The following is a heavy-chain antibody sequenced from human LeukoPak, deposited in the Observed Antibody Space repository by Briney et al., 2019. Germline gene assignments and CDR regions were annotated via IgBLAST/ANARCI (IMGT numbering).Heavy chain of an antibody. CDR1: GFTFSSYN. CDR2: ISSSSSPI. D-gene: IGHD1-26*01. Sequence: PGGSLTLSCAASGFTFSSYNMKWVRQAPARGGEWVSYISSSSSPIFYAHSVKGRFTISRDNAKNPLYLQMNSLRDEDTAVYYCARGGTYCPDYWGQGTLVTVSS. J-gene: IGHJ4*02. CDR3: ARGGTYCPDY. V-gene: IGHV3-48*02.